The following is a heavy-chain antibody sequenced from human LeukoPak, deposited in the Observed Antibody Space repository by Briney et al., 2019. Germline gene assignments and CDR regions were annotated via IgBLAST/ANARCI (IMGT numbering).Heavy chain of an antibody. V-gene: IGHV4-34*01. D-gene: IGHD3-9*01. CDR3: ASGYYDILTGYTIDY. CDR1: GGSFSGYY. CDR2: INHSGST. J-gene: IGHJ4*02. Sequence: SETLSLTCAVYGGSFSGYYWSWIRQPPGKGLEWIGEINHSGSTNYNPSLKSRVTISVDTPKNQFSLKLSSVTAADTAVYYCASGYYDILTGYTIDYWGQGTLVTVSS.